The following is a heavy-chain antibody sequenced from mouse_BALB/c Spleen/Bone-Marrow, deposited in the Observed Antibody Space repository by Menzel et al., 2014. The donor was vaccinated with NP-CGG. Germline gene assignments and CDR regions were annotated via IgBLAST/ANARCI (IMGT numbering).Heavy chain of an antibody. V-gene: IGHV3-5*02. CDR2: IYYSGSI. Sequence: EVQLVESGPGLVKPSQTVSPTCTVTGISITTGNYRWSWIRQFPGNKLEWIGFIYYSGSITYNPSLTSRTTITRDTSKNQFFLEKNSLSAEDTTTYYCARDVTTATEKYFDYWGQGTTLTVSS. D-gene: IGHD1-2*01. J-gene: IGHJ2*01. CDR1: GISITTGNYR. CDR3: ARDVTTATEKYFDY.